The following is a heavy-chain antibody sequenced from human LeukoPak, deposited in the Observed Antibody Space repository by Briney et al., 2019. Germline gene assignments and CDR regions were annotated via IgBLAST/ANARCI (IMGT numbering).Heavy chain of an antibody. D-gene: IGHD5-12*01. V-gene: IGHV1-18*01. J-gene: IGHJ4*02. CDR3: ARDHGYSGYDYVGYFDY. Sequence: ASVKVSCKASGYTFTSYGISWVRQAPGQGLEWMGWISAYNGNTNYAQKLQGRVTMTTDTSTTTAYMELRSLRSDDTAVYYCARDHGYSGYDYVGYFDYWGQGTLVTVSS. CDR2: ISAYNGNT. CDR1: GYTFTSYG.